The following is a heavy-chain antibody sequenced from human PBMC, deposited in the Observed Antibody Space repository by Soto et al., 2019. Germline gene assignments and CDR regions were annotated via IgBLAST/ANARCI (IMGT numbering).Heavy chain of an antibody. D-gene: IGHD3-10*01. Sequence: GESLKISCKASGYSFTSYWISWVRQMPGKGLEWMGRVDPSDSYTNYSPSFQGHVTVSADKSISTAYLQWSSLKASDSAMYYCARLGFGVLYGMDVWGQGTTVTVSS. J-gene: IGHJ6*02. CDR1: GYSFTSYW. CDR3: ARLGFGVLYGMDV. CDR2: VDPSDSYT. V-gene: IGHV5-10-1*01.